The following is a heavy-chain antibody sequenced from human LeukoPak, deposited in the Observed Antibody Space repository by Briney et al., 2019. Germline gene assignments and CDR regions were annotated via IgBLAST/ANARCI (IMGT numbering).Heavy chain of an antibody. D-gene: IGHD3-22*01. V-gene: IGHV3-30*02. J-gene: IGHJ4*02. Sequence: GGSLRLSCAASGFTFSSYGMHWVRQAPGKGLEWVAFIRYDGSNKYYADSVKGRFTISRDNSKNTLYLQMNSLRAEDTAVYYCAKASSPYYYDSSGYSPFDYWGQGTLVTVSS. CDR3: AKASSPYYYDSSGYSPFDY. CDR1: GFTFSSYG. CDR2: IRYDGSNK.